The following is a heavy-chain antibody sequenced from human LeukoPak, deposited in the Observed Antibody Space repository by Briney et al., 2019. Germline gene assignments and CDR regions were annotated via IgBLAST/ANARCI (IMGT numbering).Heavy chain of an antibody. Sequence: GGSLRLSCAASGFTLSSYAMSWVRQAPGKGLEWVSAISGSGGSTYYTASVKGRFTISRDNSRDTLYLQMNSLRAEDTAVYYCAKGYYDYVWGSYYFDYWGQGTLVTVSS. V-gene: IGHV3-23*01. CDR2: ISGSGGST. J-gene: IGHJ4*02. CDR3: AKGYYDYVWGSYYFDY. CDR1: GFTLSSYA. D-gene: IGHD3-16*01.